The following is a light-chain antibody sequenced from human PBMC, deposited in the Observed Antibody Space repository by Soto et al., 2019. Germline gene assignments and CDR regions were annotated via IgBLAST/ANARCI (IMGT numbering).Light chain of an antibody. V-gene: IGKV3-11*01. CDR2: DAS. CDR3: QQRSNWRIT. Sequence: EIVLTQSPATLSLSPGERATLSCRASQSVSSYLAWYQQKPGQAPRLLIYDASNRATGIPSRFSGSGSETDFTLTISSLEPEDFAVYYCQQRSNWRITFGQGTGLEIK. CDR1: QSVSSY. J-gene: IGKJ5*01.